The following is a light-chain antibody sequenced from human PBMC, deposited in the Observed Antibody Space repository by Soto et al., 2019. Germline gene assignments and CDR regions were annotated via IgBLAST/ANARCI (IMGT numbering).Light chain of an antibody. CDR3: QQYGSSPRFT. CDR1: QSFSGSY. J-gene: IGKJ5*01. Sequence: EIVLTQSPGTLSLSPGERATLSCRASQSFSGSYLAWYQQKPGQAPRLLIYAASTRATGSPDSFSGSGSGTDFSLTISRLEPEDFAVYYCQQYGSSPRFTFGRGTRLEIK. CDR2: AAS. V-gene: IGKV3-20*01.